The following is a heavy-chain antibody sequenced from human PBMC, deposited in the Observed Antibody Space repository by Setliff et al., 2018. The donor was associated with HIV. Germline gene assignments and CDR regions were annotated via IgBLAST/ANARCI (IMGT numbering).Heavy chain of an antibody. CDR3: ASKVHCTNGVCLDAFDI. V-gene: IGHV1-2*06. CDR2: INPNSGST. Sequence: ASVKVSCKASGYTFTAYYIHWVRQAPGQGLEWMGRINPNSGSTNYAQNFQGGVTMTRDTSISTAYMEQSRLRSDDTAVYYCASKVHCTNGVCLDAFDIWGQGTMVTVSS. CDR1: GYTFTAYY. J-gene: IGHJ3*02. D-gene: IGHD2-8*01.